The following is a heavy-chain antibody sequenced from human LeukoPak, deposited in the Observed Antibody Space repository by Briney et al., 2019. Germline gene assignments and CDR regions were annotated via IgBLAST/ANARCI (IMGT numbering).Heavy chain of an antibody. CDR1: GFTFSSYG. CDR3: VRERFNNDYEA. Sequence: PGGSLRLSCAASGFTFSSYGMSWVRQAPGEGLEWISTIYSDDATNYGDSVKGRFTISRDNSRNTLDLQMNSLRVEDTAVYYCVRERFNNDYEAWGQGILVTVSS. J-gene: IGHJ5*02. V-gene: IGHV3-23*01. CDR2: IYSDDAT. D-gene: IGHD3-22*01.